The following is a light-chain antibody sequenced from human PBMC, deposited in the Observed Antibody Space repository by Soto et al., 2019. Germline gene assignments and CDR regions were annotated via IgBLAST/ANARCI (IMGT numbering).Light chain of an antibody. CDR1: QGIGET. V-gene: IGKV3-15*01. CDR3: QPYNNWPLT. J-gene: IGKJ4*01. CDR2: DTS. Sequence: EVVMRQSPATLSVSPGECATLSCRASQGIGETLAWYQHKPGQTPRLLIYDTSTRATGVPTRFSGSRSGAEFTLTINSLQSEDFAVYYCQPYNNWPLTFGGGTKVDIK.